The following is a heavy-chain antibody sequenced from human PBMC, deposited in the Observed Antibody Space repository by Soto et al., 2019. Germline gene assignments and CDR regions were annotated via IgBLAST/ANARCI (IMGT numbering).Heavy chain of an antibody. J-gene: IGHJ6*02. V-gene: IGHV3-30-3*01. D-gene: IGHD2-8*01. Sequence: GGSLRLSCAASGFTFSSYAMHWVRQAPGKGLEWVAVISYDGSNKYYADSVKGRFTISRDNSKNTLYLQMNSLRAEDTAVYYCARDRYDIVLMVSQPADRYYYYGMDVWGQGTTVTVSS. CDR1: GFTFSSYA. CDR3: ARDRYDIVLMVSQPADRYYYYGMDV. CDR2: ISYDGSNK.